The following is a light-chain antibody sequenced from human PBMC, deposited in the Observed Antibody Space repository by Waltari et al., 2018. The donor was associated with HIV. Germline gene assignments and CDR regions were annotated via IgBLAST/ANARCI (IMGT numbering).Light chain of an antibody. J-gene: IGLJ2*01. Sequence: SYELTQPPSVSVSPGQTASIPCSGDKLGDKYACWYQQKPGQSPVLVIYKDGKRPSGSPERFTGINSGNTATLTISGTQAMDEADYYCQAWDSDTPKVFGGGTKLTVL. V-gene: IGLV3-1*01. CDR2: KDG. CDR3: QAWDSDTPKV. CDR1: KLGDKY.